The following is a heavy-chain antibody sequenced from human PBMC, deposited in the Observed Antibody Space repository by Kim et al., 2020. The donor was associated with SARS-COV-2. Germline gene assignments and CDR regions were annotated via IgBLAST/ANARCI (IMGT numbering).Heavy chain of an antibody. J-gene: IGHJ5*02. Sequence: SETLSLTCTVSGGSISSYYWSWIRQPPGKGLEWIGYIYYSGSTNYNPSLKSRVTISVDTSKNQFSLKLSSVTAADTAVYYCARMGANSYGSWFDPWGQGTLVTVSS. V-gene: IGHV4-59*01. D-gene: IGHD5-18*01. CDR1: GGSISSYY. CDR2: IYYSGST. CDR3: ARMGANSYGSWFDP.